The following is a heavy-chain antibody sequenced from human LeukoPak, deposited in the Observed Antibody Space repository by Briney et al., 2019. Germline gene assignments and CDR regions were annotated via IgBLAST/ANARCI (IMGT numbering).Heavy chain of an antibody. J-gene: IGHJ4*02. CDR1: GFTFSSYA. D-gene: IGHD3-22*01. CDR3: AKGVEDYYDSSGLDY. CDR2: ISGSGGST. Sequence: PGGSLRLSCAASGFTFSSYAMSWVRQAPGKGLEWVSAISGSGGSTYYADSVKGRFTISRDNSKNTLCLQMNSLRAEDTAVYYCAKGVEDYYDSSGLDYWGQGTLVTVSS. V-gene: IGHV3-23*01.